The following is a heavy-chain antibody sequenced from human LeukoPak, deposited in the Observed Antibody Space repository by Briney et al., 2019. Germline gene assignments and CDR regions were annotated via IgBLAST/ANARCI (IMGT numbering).Heavy chain of an antibody. D-gene: IGHD3-16*02. J-gene: IGHJ4*02. CDR1: GYDFSTYW. Sequence: GESLKISCKGLGYDFSTYWNAWVRQRPGKGLEWMGITHPGGSETRYDPSFQGQVTISADKSISTAYLQWSSLKASDTAMYYCARSGPYDYVWGSYRESFDYWGQGTLVIVSS. CDR3: ARSGPYDYVWGSYRESFDY. V-gene: IGHV5-51*01. CDR2: THPGGSET.